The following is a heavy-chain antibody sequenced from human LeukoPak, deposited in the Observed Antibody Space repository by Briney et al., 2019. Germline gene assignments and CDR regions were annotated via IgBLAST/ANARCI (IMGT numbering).Heavy chain of an antibody. J-gene: IGHJ4*02. V-gene: IGHV3-7*05. Sequence: GGSLRLSCAASGFTFSSYALNCVRQAPGKGLEWVANIKQDGSEKYYVDSVKGRFTISRDNAKNSLYLQMNSLRAEDTAVYYCARDQSYCRSNSCPWEPFDNRGQGTLVTVSS. CDR1: GFTFSSYA. CDR2: IKQDGSEK. D-gene: IGHD2-2*01. CDR3: ARDQSYCRSNSCPWEPFDN.